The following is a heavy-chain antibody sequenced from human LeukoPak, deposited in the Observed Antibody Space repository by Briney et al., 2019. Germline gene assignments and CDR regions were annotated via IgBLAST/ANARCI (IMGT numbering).Heavy chain of an antibody. CDR1: GYTFTSYG. CDR2: ISAYKVNT. Sequence: ASVKVSCKASGYTFTSYGISWVRQAPGQGREWMGWISAYKVNTNYAQKLQSRFTMTTDTSTSTAYSGRRTPRARDTPVYYWARDSRDFWSGYYIPFDYWGQGTLVTVSS. V-gene: IGHV1-18*01. J-gene: IGHJ4*02. D-gene: IGHD3-3*01. CDR3: ARDSRDFWSGYYIPFDY.